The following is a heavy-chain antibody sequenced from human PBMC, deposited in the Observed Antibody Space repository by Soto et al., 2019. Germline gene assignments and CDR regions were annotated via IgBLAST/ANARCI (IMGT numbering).Heavy chain of an antibody. CDR1: GYTFTSYD. Sequence: QMQLVQSGAEVKKPEASVKVSCKASGYTFTSYDINWVRQATGQGLEWMGWMNPNSGNTGYAQKFQGRVTMTRNTSISTAYMELSSLRSEDTAVYYCARGTYNYDSSGYYGLDYWGQGTLVTVSS. CDR2: MNPNSGNT. D-gene: IGHD3-22*01. J-gene: IGHJ4*02. CDR3: ARGTYNYDSSGYYGLDY. V-gene: IGHV1-8*01.